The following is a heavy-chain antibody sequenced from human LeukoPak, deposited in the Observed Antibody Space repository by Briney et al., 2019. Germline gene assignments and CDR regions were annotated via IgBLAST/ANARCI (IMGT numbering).Heavy chain of an antibody. D-gene: IGHD3-22*01. V-gene: IGHV4-39*01. CDR3: ARPDSSGMKRYAFDI. J-gene: IGHJ3*02. CDR1: GGSISSSSYY. Sequence: SETLSLTCTVSGGSISSSSYYWGWIRQPPGKGLEWIGSIYYSGSTYYNPSLKSRVTISVDTSKNQLSLKLSSVTAADTAVYYCARPDSSGMKRYAFDIWGQGTMVTVSS. CDR2: IYYSGST.